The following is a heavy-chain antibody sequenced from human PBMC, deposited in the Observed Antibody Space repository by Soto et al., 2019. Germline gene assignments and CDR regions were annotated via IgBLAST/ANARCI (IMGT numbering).Heavy chain of an antibody. CDR1: GGSISSGDYY. V-gene: IGHV4-30-4*01. Sequence: QVQLQESGPGLVKPSQTLSLTCTVSGGSISSGDYYWSWIRQPPGKGLEWIGYIYYSGSTYYNPSLKSRVTISVDTSKNQFSLKLSSVTAADTAVYYCARVIVLVPAAPAFDYWSQGTLVTVSS. CDR2: IYYSGST. CDR3: ARVIVLVPAAPAFDY. J-gene: IGHJ4*02. D-gene: IGHD2-2*01.